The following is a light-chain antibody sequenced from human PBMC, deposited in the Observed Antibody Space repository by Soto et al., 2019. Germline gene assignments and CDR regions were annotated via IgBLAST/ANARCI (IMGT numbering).Light chain of an antibody. CDR1: QSISTY. V-gene: IGKV1-5*01. Sequence: DIQMTQSPSTLSASLVDRVTITCRASQSISTYLAWYQQKPGRAPKLLIYDASGLEGGVPSRFSGSGSGTEFTLTISSLQPDDFATYYCQHYNSYSEAFGQGTKVDNK. CDR3: QHYNSYSEA. CDR2: DAS. J-gene: IGKJ1*01.